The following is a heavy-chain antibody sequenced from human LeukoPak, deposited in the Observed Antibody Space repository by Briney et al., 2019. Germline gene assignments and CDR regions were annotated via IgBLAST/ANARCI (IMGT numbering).Heavy chain of an antibody. V-gene: IGHV1-69*13. D-gene: IGHD2-2*01. CDR3: AREGEYCSSTSCYGPNWFDP. J-gene: IGHJ5*02. Sequence: SVKVSCKASGGTFSSYAICWLRQPPAQGLEWVGGIIPIFGTANCAQKFQGRVTITAEESTSTAYMELSSLRSEDTAVYYCAREGEYCSSTSCYGPNWFDPWGQGTLVTVSS. CDR2: IIPIFGTA. CDR1: GGTFSSYA.